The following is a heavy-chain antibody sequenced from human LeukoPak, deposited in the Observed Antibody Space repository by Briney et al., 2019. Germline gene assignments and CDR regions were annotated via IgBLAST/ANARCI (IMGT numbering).Heavy chain of an antibody. D-gene: IGHD1-26*01. Sequence: GASVKVSCKASGGTFSSYAISWVRQVPGQGLEWMGGIIPIFGTANYAQKFQGRVTITADESTSTAYMELSSLRSEDTAVYYCAKAYSGSYYDFYWGQVTLVTVSS. J-gene: IGHJ4*02. V-gene: IGHV1-69*13. CDR2: IIPIFGTA. CDR3: AKAYSGSYYDFY. CDR1: GGTFSSYA.